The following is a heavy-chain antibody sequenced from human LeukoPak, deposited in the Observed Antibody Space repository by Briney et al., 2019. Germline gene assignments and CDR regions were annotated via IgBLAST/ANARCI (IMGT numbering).Heavy chain of an antibody. CDR1: GFTFSSYS. CDR3: ARDRISVAATETSFDY. J-gene: IGHJ4*02. D-gene: IGHD6-19*01. V-gene: IGHV3-21*01. Sequence: GGSLRLSCAASGFTFSSYSMNWVRQAPGKGLEWVSSISGSSSYIYYADSVKGRFTISRGNAKNSLYLQMNSLRAEDTAVYYCARDRISVAATETSFDYWGQGTLVTVSS. CDR2: ISGSSSYI.